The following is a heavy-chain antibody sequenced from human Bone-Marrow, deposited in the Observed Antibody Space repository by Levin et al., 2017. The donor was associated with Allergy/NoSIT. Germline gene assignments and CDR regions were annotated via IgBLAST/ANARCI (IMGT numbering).Heavy chain of an antibody. CDR3: ARATFVSSGFFSYGMDV. Sequence: PGGSLRLSCAASGFTFGNYDMHWVRQSTGKGLEWVAGIGTAGDTYYPGSVEGRFTISRENAKNAVYLQMDSLRAGDTAIYYCARATFVSSGFFSYGMDVWGQGTTVTVSS. J-gene: IGHJ6*02. D-gene: IGHD6-6*01. V-gene: IGHV3-13*01. CDR1: GFTFGNYD. CDR2: IGTAGDT.